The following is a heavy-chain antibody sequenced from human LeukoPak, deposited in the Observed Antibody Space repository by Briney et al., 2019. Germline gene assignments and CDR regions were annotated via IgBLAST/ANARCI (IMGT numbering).Heavy chain of an antibody. CDR3: ARDPGSGFFPYYFDY. D-gene: IGHD6-19*01. Sequence: GGSLRLSCAASGFTFSSYSMNWVRQAPGKELEWVSSISSSSSYIYYADSVKGRFTISRDNAKNSLYLQMNSLRAEDTAVYYCARDPGSGFFPYYFDYWGQGALVTVSS. CDR2: ISSSSSYI. J-gene: IGHJ4*02. V-gene: IGHV3-21*01. CDR1: GFTFSSYS.